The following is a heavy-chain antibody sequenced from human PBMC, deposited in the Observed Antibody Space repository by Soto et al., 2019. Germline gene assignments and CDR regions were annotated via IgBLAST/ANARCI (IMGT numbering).Heavy chain of an antibody. J-gene: IGHJ6*02. V-gene: IGHV3-7*01. CDR3: ARVGLRFLEWLFNPGYGMDI. CDR1: GFTFSSYW. CDR2: IKQDGSEE. D-gene: IGHD3-3*01. Sequence: TGGSLRLSCAASGFTFSSYWMSWVRQAPGKGLEWVANIKQDGSEEYYVDSVKGRFTISRDNAENSLYLQLNSLRAEDTAVYYCARVGLRFLEWLFNPGYGMDIWGQGTTVTVSS.